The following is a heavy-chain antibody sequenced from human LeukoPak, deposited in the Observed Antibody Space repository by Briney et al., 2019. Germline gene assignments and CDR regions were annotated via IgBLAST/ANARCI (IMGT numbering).Heavy chain of an antibody. CDR2: MNPNSGNT. CDR1: GYTFTSYD. V-gene: IGHV1-8*01. J-gene: IGHJ6*02. D-gene: IGHD2-2*01. CDR3: ARATPIYQLLWRYYYYGMDV. Sequence: ASVKVSCKASGYTFTSYDINWVRQATGQGLEWMGWMNPNSGNTGYAQKFQGRVTMTRNTSISTAYMELSSLRSEDTAVYYCARATPIYQLLWRYYYYGMDVWGQGTTVTVSS.